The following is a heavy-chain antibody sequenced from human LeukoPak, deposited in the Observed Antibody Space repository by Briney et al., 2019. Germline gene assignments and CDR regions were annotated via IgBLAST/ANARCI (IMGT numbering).Heavy chain of an antibody. Sequence: PGGSLGLSCAASGFTFSSYSMSWVRQAPGKGLEWVSYISSSSSTIYYADSVKGRFTISRDNAKNSLYLQMNSLRAEDTAVYYCARAHYDFWSGYDDYWGQGTLVTVSS. CDR1: GFTFSSYS. D-gene: IGHD3-3*01. CDR3: ARAHYDFWSGYDDY. J-gene: IGHJ4*02. CDR2: ISSSSSTI. V-gene: IGHV3-48*01.